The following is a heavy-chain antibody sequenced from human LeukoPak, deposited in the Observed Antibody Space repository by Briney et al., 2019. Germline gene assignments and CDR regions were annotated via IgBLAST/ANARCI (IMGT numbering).Heavy chain of an antibody. CDR2: INPNSGGT. D-gene: IGHD5-24*01. CDR1: GYTFTGYY. J-gene: IGHJ4*02. CDR3: ARDTRGGYNNFDY. V-gene: IGHV1-2*02. Sequence: ASVKVSCKASGYTFTGYYMHWVRQAPGQGLEWMGWINPNSGGTNYAQKFQGRVTMTRDTSISTAYMELSSLRSEDTAVYYCARDTRGGYNNFDYWGQGTLVTVSS.